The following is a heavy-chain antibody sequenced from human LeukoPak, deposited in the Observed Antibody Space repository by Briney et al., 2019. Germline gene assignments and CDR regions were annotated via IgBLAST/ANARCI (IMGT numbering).Heavy chain of an antibody. J-gene: IGHJ4*02. CDR1: GFTFSSYS. D-gene: IGHD3-9*01. CDR2: ISSSSSTI. Sequence: GGSLRLSCAASGFTFSSYSMNWVRQAPGKGLEWVSYISSSSSTIYYADSVKGRFTISRDNAKNSLYLQMNSLRAEDTAVYYCAKDRADYYDILTGYYPDWGQGTLVTVSS. V-gene: IGHV3-48*01. CDR3: AKDRADYYDILTGYYPD.